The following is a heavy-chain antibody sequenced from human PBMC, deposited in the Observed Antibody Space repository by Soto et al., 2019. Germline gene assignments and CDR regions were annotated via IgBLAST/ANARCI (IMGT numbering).Heavy chain of an antibody. CDR1: GFSVNNNY. CDR2: IYSGGST. V-gene: IGHV3-66*01. Sequence: EVQLVQSGGGVVQPGGSLRLSCAASGFSVNNNYMSWVRQAPGKGLEWVSVIYSGGSTYYADSVKGRFTISRDNSKNTLYLQMNSLRAEDTAVYYCVRDKTAYYYMDVWGKGTTVTVSS. J-gene: IGHJ6*03. CDR3: VRDKTAYYYMDV.